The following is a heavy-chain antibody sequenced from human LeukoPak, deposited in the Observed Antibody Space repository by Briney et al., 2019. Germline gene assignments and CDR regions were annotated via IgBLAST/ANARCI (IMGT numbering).Heavy chain of an antibody. D-gene: IGHD6-19*01. CDR1: GYTFTSYY. J-gene: IGHJ4*02. CDR2: ISAYNGNT. CDR3: ARTNSSGWNFDY. Sequence: ASVKVSCKASGYTFTSYYMHWVRQAPGQGLEWMGWISAYNGNTNYAQKLQGRVTMTTDTSTSTAYMELRSLRSDDTAVYYCARTNSSGWNFDYWGQGTLVTVSS. V-gene: IGHV1-18*04.